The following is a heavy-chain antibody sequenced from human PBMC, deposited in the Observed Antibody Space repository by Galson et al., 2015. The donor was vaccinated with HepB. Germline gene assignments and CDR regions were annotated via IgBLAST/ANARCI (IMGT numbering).Heavy chain of an antibody. D-gene: IGHD2-21*01. CDR3: VKEGGATFYFDS. J-gene: IGHJ4*02. Sequence: SLRLSCAASGFTFSTCGMHWVRQAPGKGLEWVAIISSDERSKYYADSVKGRFTMSRDNSQNTLYLQMSSLRAEDTAVYYCVKEGGATFYFDSWGQGTLVTVSS. CDR1: GFTFSTCG. V-gene: IGHV3-30*18. CDR2: ISSDERSK.